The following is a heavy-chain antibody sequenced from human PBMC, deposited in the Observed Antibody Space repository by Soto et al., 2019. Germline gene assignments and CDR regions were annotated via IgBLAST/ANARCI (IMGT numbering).Heavy chain of an antibody. V-gene: IGHV3-30-3*01. Sequence: GSLRLSCAASGFTFSSYAMHWVRQAPGKGLEWVAVISYDGSNKYYADSVKGRFTISRDNSKNTLYLQMNSLRAEDTAVYYCARENYGSGSYIDYCGQGTLVTVYS. D-gene: IGHD3-10*01. J-gene: IGHJ4*02. CDR1: GFTFSSYA. CDR3: ARENYGSGSYIDY. CDR2: ISYDGSNK.